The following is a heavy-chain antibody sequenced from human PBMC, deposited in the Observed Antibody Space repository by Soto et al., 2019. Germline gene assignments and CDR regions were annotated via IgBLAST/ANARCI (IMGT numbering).Heavy chain of an antibody. CDR1: GGFINHYY. CDR3: AASGYSYSAGDV. D-gene: IGHD5-18*01. J-gene: IGHJ4*02. Sequence: QVQLQESGPGLVNPSETLSLTCTVSGGFINHYYWSWIRQRPGKGLEWIGFMHNSGSASYNPSLKSRVTISGDTSTNQFSLTLTSVTAADTAMYYCAASGYSYSAGDVWGQGTLVTVSS. CDR2: MHNSGSA. V-gene: IGHV4-59*01.